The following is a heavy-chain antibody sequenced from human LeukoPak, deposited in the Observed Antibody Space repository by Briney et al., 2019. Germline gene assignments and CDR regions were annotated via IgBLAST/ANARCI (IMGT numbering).Heavy chain of an antibody. CDR2: IYYSGST. D-gene: IGHD3-22*01. Sequence: SQTLSLTCTVSGGSISSGDYYWSWIRQPPGKGLEWIGYIYYSGSTYDNPSLKSRGTISVDTYKNQFSLKLRSVTAADTAVYYCARADKDYSYDSSGYSFEYWGQGPLVTVSS. CDR1: GGSISSGDYY. CDR3: ARADKDYSYDSSGYSFEY. V-gene: IGHV4-30-4*01. J-gene: IGHJ4*02.